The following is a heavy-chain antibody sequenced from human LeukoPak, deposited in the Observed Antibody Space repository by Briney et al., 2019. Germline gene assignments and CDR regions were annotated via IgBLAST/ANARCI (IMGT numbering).Heavy chain of an antibody. D-gene: IGHD5-18*01. J-gene: IGHJ6*02. CDR1: GYTFTSYG. CDR3: ARIATNRGYSYGRLYYYGMDV. CDR2: ISAYNGNT. Sequence: WASVKVSCKASGYTFTSYGISWVRQAPGQGLEWMGWISAYNGNTNYAQKLQGRVTMTTDTSTSTAYMELRSLRSDDTAVYYCARIATNRGYSYGRLYYYGMDVWGQGTTVTVSS. V-gene: IGHV1-18*01.